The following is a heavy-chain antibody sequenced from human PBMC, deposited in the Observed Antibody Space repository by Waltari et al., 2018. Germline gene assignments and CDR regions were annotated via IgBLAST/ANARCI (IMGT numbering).Heavy chain of an antibody. CDR3: ARDTGGWYYDV. J-gene: IGHJ2*01. Sequence: QVQLLQSGPGLVKPSETLSLTCTVPDGSISIFYCTWIRQPPGKGPEWIGCISTTGGTKYNPSLQSRVSFSVDTSKNQFSLRLTSVTAADTALYYCARDTGGWYYDVWGRGSLVTVSA. D-gene: IGHD3-10*01. CDR1: DGSISIFY. V-gene: IGHV4-59*01. CDR2: ISTTGGT.